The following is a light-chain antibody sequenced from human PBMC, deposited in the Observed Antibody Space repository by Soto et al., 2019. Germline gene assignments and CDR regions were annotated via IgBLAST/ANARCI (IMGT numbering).Light chain of an antibody. J-gene: IGLJ2*01. CDR3: AAWDDSLNGYVV. Sequence: QSVLTQPPSASGTPGQRVTISCSGTSSNIGSKTVNWYQQLPGTAPTLLIYSNSQRPSGVPDRFSGSKSGTSASLAISGLQSEDEADYYCAAWDDSLNGYVVFGGGTQLTVL. CDR2: SNS. CDR1: SSNIGSKT. V-gene: IGLV1-44*01.